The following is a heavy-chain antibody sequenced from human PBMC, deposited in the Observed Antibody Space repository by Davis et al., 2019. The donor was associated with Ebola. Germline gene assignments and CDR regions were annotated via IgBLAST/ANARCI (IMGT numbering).Heavy chain of an antibody. Sequence: ASVKVSCKASGYTFTSYYMHWVRQAPGQGLEWMGIINPSGGSTSYAQKFQGRVTMTRDTSTSTVYMELSSLRSEDTAVYYCARDTTADSSGWYYYYGMDVWGQGTTVTVSS. CDR1: GYTFTSYY. J-gene: IGHJ6*02. D-gene: IGHD6-19*01. V-gene: IGHV1-46*01. CDR2: INPSGGST. CDR3: ARDTTADSSGWYYYYGMDV.